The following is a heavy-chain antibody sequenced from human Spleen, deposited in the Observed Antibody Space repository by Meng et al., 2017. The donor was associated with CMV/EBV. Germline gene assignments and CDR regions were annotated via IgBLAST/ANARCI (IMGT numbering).Heavy chain of an antibody. CDR2: ISPNSGGT. V-gene: IGHV1-2*02. Sequence: ASVKVSCKASGYKLTDYYTHWVRQAPGQGLEWMGWISPNSGGTNYAQKFQGRVTMTRDTSIGTAYMELTRLRSDDTAVYYCARDPYYTKYYYYGMDVWGQGTTVTVSS. CDR3: ARDPYYTKYYYYGMDV. D-gene: IGHD2/OR15-2a*01. CDR1: GYKLTDYY. J-gene: IGHJ6*02.